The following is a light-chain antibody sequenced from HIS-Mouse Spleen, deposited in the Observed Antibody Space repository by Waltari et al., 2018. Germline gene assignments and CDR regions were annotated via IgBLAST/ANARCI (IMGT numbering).Light chain of an antibody. CDR3: ETWDSNTRV. V-gene: IGLV4-60*03. J-gene: IGLJ2*01. Sequence: QPVLTQSSSASASLGSSVKLTCTLSSGHSSYIIAWHQQQPGKAPRYLMKLEGSGSYNKGSGVPGRFSGSSSGADRYLTISNLQSEDEADYYCETWDSNTRVFGGGTKLTVL. CDR1: SGHSSYI. CDR2: LEGSGSY.